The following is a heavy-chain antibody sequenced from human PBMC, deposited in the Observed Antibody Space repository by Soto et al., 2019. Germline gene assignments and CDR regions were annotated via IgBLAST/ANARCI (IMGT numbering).Heavy chain of an antibody. CDR2: ISYDGSNK. J-gene: IGHJ4*02. V-gene: IGHV3-30*18. CDR3: AKERVTYYGSGREPKAFDY. Sequence: QVQLVESGGGVVQPGRSLRLSCAASGFTFSSYGMHWVRQAPGKGLEWVAVISYDGSNKYYADSVKGRFTISRDNSKKTLYLQMNSLRAEDTAVYYCAKERVTYYGSGREPKAFDYWGQGTLVTVSS. CDR1: GFTFSSYG. D-gene: IGHD3-10*01.